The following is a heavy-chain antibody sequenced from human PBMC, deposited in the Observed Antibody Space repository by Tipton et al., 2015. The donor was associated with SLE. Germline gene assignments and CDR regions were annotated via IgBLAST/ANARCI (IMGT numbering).Heavy chain of an antibody. J-gene: IGHJ4*02. V-gene: IGHV4-34*01. CDR2: INYSGST. D-gene: IGHD3-3*01. CDR1: GGSFSGYY. Sequence: TLSLTCAVYGGSFSGYYWSWIRQSPGKGLEWIGEINYSGSTNYNPSLKSRVTISVDTSKNHFSLKLRSVTAADTAVYYCARSPGDFWSGLGYWGQGTLVTVSS. CDR3: ARSPGDFWSGLGY.